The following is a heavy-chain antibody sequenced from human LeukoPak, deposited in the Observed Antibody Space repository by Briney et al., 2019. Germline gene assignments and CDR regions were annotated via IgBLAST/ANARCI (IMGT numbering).Heavy chain of an antibody. V-gene: IGHV3-66*01. D-gene: IGHD3-22*01. CDR2: IYDGGNT. Sequence: GGSLRLSCGASGVTVSSNYMGWVRQAPGKGLEWVSGIYDGGNTYYGDSVKGRFIISRDNSKNTLYLQMSSLRVEDTAVYYCARGGYDMFLWGQGTTVTVSS. CDR3: ARGGYDMFL. J-gene: IGHJ6*02. CDR1: GVTVSSNY.